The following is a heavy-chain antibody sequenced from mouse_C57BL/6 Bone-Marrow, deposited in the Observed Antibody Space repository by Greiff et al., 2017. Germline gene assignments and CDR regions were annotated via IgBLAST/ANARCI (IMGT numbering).Heavy chain of an antibody. V-gene: IGHV2-2*01. J-gene: IGHJ4*01. CDR1: GFSLTSYG. CDR3: ARIYYGYDGGYYYAMDY. Sequence: QVQLQQSGPGLVQPSQSLSITCTVSGFSLTSYGVHWVRQSPGKGLEWLGVIWSGGSTDYNAAFISRLSISKDNSKSQVFFKMNSLQADDTAIYYCARIYYGYDGGYYYAMDYWGQGTSVTVSS. D-gene: IGHD2-2*01. CDR2: IWSGGST.